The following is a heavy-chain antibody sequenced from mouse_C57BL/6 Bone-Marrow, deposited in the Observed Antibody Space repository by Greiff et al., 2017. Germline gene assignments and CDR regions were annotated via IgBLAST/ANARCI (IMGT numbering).Heavy chain of an antibody. CDR2: LYPGDGDT. V-gene: IGHV1-80*01. J-gene: IGHJ2*01. CDR3: ARRGVVGGY. D-gene: IGHD1-1*01. Sequence: QVQLQQSGAELVKPGASVKISCKASGYAFSSYWMNWVKQRPGKGLAWIGQLYPGDGDTNYNGKFQGKATLTADKSSSTAYMQLSGLTSEDSSFYFCARRGVVGGYWGQGTTLTVSS. CDR1: GYAFSSYW.